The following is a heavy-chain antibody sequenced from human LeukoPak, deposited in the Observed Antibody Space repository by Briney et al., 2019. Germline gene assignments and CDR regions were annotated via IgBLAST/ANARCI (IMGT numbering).Heavy chain of an antibody. J-gene: IGHJ4*02. V-gene: IGHV4-61*02. D-gene: IGHD1-26*01. Sequence: SETLSLTCTVSGGSISSSSYYWSWIRQPAGKGLEWIGRIYTNGSTNYNASLKSRVSMSVDTSKNQFSLKLSSVTAADTAVFYCARENSGSYREFDYWGQGTLVTVSS. CDR2: IYTNGST. CDR1: GGSISSSSYY. CDR3: ARENSGSYREFDY.